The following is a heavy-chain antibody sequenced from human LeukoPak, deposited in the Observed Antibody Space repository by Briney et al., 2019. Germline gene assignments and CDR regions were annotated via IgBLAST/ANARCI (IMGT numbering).Heavy chain of an antibody. Sequence: SETLSLTCTVSGYSINSGYYWGWIRQPPGKGLEWIGSIYHSGSTYDNPSLKSRVTISRDTSKNQFSLKLSSVTAADTAVYYCARMKGPFDYWGQGTLVTVSS. V-gene: IGHV4-38-2*02. J-gene: IGHJ4*02. CDR2: IYHSGST. CDR3: ARMKGPFDY. CDR1: GYSINSGYY.